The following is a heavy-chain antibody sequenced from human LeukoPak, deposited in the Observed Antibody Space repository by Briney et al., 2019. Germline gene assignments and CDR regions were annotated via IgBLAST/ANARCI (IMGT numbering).Heavy chain of an antibody. CDR3: ARLSWLQFGKRYYFDY. V-gene: IGHV1-2*02. J-gene: IGHJ4*02. CDR2: INPNSGGT. D-gene: IGHD5-24*01. CDR1: GYTFTGYY. Sequence: ASVKVSCKASGYTFTGYYMHWVRQAPGQGLEWMGWINPNSGGTNYAQKFQGRVTMTRDTSISTAYMELSRLRSDDTAVYYCARLSWLQFGKRYYFDYWGQGTLVTVSS.